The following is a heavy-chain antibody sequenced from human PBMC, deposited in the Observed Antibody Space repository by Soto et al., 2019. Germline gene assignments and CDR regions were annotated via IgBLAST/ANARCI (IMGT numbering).Heavy chain of an antibody. Sequence: VASVKVSCKASGYTFTSYAMHWVRQAPGQRLKRMGWINAGNGNTKYSQKFQGRVTITRDTSASTAYMELSSLRSEDTAVYYCAIHCSGGSCYSVYAFFIWGQGTMVIVSS. V-gene: IGHV1-3*01. CDR1: GYTFTSYA. CDR3: AIHCSGGSCYSVYAFFI. CDR2: INAGNGNT. J-gene: IGHJ3*02. D-gene: IGHD2-15*01.